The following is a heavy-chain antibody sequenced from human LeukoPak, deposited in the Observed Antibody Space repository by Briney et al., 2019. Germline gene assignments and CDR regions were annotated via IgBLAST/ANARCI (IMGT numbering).Heavy chain of an antibody. D-gene: IGHD1-7*01. CDR1: GGSISSSSYY. V-gene: IGHV4-39*07. CDR3: ARKQTGTMYDV. CDR2: FSSGGSA. Sequence: PSETLSLTCIVPGGSISSSSYYWAWIRQSPGKGLEWIGTFSSGGSAYYNPSLTSRVSISKDTSDNQFSLRLYSVTAADPAVYYCARKQTGTMYDVWGQGTQVTVSS. J-gene: IGHJ4*02.